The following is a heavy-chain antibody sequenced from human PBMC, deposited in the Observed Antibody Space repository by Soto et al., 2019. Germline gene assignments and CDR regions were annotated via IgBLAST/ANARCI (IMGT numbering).Heavy chain of an antibody. J-gene: IGHJ6*02. CDR2: INSDGSST. D-gene: IGHD3-3*01. CDR3: ARDRSGFWSGPYYYYYGMDV. CDR1: GFTFSSYW. V-gene: IGHV3-74*01. Sequence: GGSLRLSCAASGFTFSSYWMHWVRQAPGKGLVWVSRINSDGSSTSYADSVKGRFTISRDNAKNTLYLQMNSLRAEDTAVYYCARDRSGFWSGPYYYYYGMDVWGQGTTVTVSS.